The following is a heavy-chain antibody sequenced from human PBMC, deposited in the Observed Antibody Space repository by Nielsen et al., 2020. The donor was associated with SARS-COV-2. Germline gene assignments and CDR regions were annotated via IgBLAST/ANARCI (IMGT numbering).Heavy chain of an antibody. V-gene: IGHV3-49*03. Sequence: GESLKISCTASGFTFGDYAMSWFRQAPGKGLEWVAFIRSKAYGGTTEFAASVKGRFTLSRDDSESIAHLQMSSLKTEDTAVYYCSRDLRRGYRDYPVMEFYYSLDVWGQGTTVTVSS. CDR2: IRSKAYGGTT. CDR3: SRDLRRGYRDYPVMEFYYSLDV. CDR1: GFTFGDYA. D-gene: IGHD4-17*01. J-gene: IGHJ6*02.